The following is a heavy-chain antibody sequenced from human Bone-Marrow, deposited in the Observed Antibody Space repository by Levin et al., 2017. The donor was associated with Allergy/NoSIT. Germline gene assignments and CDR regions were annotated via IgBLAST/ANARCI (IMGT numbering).Heavy chain of an antibody. CDR3: ARVALPRYCTSTSCSDSGYYFDY. J-gene: IGHJ4*02. CDR2: IGTAADS. D-gene: IGHD2-2*01. CDR1: GFTFSSYD. V-gene: IGHV3-13*04. Sequence: PGGSLRLSCAASGFTFSSYDTHWVRQATGRGLEWVSAIGTAADSYYSGSVKGRFTVSRDNAKNSFYLQMNSLRAGDTAVYYCARVALPRYCTSTSCSDSGYYFDYWGQGTLVTVSS.